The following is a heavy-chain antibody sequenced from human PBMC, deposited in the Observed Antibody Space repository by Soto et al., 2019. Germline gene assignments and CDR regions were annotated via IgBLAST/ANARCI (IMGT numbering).Heavy chain of an antibody. V-gene: IGHV1-69*06. D-gene: IGHD3-22*01. CDR3: AGADSSGYYWDDAFDI. CDR2: IIPIFGTA. CDR1: GGPFSSYA. J-gene: IGHJ3*02. Sequence: SVKVSCKASGGPFSSYAISWVRQAPGQGLEWMGGIIPIFGTANYAQKFQGRVTITADKSTSTAYMELSSLRSEDTAVYYCAGADSSGYYWDDAFDIWGQGTMVTVSS.